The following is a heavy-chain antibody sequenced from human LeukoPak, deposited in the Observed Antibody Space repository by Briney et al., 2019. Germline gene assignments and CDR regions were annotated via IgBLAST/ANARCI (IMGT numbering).Heavy chain of an antibody. CDR3: ARSPSGSSSRYFDP. D-gene: IGHD1-26*01. CDR1: GGSISSYY. V-gene: IGHV4-4*07. Sequence: SETLSLTCTVSGGSISSYYWSWIRQPAGKGLEWIGRIYTSGSTNYNPSLKSRVTISVDKSKNQFSLKLSSVTAADTAVYYCARSPSGSSSRYFDPWGQGTLVTVSS. J-gene: IGHJ5*02. CDR2: IYTSGST.